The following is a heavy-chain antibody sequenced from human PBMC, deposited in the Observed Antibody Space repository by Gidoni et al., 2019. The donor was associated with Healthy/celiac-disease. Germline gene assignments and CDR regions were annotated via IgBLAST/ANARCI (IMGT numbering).Heavy chain of an antibody. Sequence: EVQLVESGGGLVQPGGSLRLSCAASGFPFSSYSMNWVRQAPGKGLEWVSYISSSSSTIYYADSVKGRFTISRDNAKNSLYLQMNSLRDEDTAVYYCAKEGDYVWGSRVIDYWGQGTLVTVSS. CDR2: ISSSSSTI. CDR1: GFPFSSYS. D-gene: IGHD3-16*01. V-gene: IGHV3-48*02. CDR3: AKEGDYVWGSRVIDY. J-gene: IGHJ4*02.